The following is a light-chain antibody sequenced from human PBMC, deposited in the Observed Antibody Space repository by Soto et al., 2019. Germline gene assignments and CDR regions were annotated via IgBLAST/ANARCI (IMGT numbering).Light chain of an antibody. J-gene: IGKJ4*01. CDR1: QGIGIT. V-gene: IGKV3-15*01. CDR3: QYYADGPLT. CDR2: GAS. Sequence: EIVITQSPATLSVSPGEEATLSCRASQGIGITLAWYQQKPGQTPRLLIYGASTRATGVPARFSGSGSGTDFILTINSLQSEDFTVYYCQYYADGPLTFVGGTKIESK.